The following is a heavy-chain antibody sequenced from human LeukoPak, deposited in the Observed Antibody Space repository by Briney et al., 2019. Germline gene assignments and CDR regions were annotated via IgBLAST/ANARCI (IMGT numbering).Heavy chain of an antibody. D-gene: IGHD2-21*01. CDR1: GFIFSSYA. CDR2: ISSDGRHI. J-gene: IGHJ6*02. V-gene: IGHV3-30*04. Sequence: GGSLRLSYAASGFIFSSYAVHWVRQAPGKGLEWVAVISSDGRHIFYADSVKGRFTISRDNSKNTLYLQMNSLRAEDTALYLCARCGGTCSLPSTSAMDVWGQGTTVTVS. CDR3: ARCGGTCSLPSTSAMDV.